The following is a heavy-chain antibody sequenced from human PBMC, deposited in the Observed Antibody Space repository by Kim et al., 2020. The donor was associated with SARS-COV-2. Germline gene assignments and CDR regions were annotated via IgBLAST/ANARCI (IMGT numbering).Heavy chain of an antibody. CDR3: ARRMIGRYDILTGYYDDPGTNWYFDL. CDR2: IYPGDSDT. Sequence: GESLKISCKGSGYSFTSYWIGWVRQMPGKGLEWMGIIYPGDSDTRYSPSFQGQVTISADKSISTAYLQWSSLKASDTAMYYCARRMIGRYDILTGYYDDPGTNWYFDLWGRGTLVTVSS. V-gene: IGHV5-51*01. CDR1: GYSFTSYW. J-gene: IGHJ2*01. D-gene: IGHD3-9*01.